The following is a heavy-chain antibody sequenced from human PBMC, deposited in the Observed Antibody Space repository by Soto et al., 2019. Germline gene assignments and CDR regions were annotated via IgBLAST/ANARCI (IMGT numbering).Heavy chain of an antibody. J-gene: IGHJ4*02. D-gene: IGHD2-8*01. CDR2: IHYSGTT. CDR3: ARYNSYAIDY. CDR1: GGSIRNGDYY. V-gene: IGHV4-61*08. Sequence: SETLSLTCTVSGGSIRNGDYYWSWIRQPPGKGLEWIANIHYSGTTNYNPSLASRVTLSVDTSKNQFSLKMTSVTAADRAMYFCARYNSYAIDYWGRGTLVTVSS.